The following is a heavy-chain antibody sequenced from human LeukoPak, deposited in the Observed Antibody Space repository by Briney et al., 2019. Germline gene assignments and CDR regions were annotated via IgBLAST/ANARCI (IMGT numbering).Heavy chain of an antibody. J-gene: IGHJ5*02. Sequence: PGSSLRLSCAASGFTFDDYAMHWLRHATGRGLEGVSGISWCRGSIGYADSVKGRFTISRDNAKNSLYLQINSLRAEHTALYYCAREVVPAARANWCDPWRQGTGVTVSS. D-gene: IGHD2-2*01. CDR2: ISWCRGSI. V-gene: IGHV3-9*01. CDR1: GFTFDDYA. CDR3: AREVVPAARANWCDP.